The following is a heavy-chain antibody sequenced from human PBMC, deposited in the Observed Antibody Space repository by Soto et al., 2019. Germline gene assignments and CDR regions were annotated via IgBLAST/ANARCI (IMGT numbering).Heavy chain of an antibody. CDR2: VYNSGT. D-gene: IGHD3-3*01. J-gene: IGHJ4*02. CDR1: GGFISSYY. Sequence: SETLSLTCTVSGGFISSYYWNRIRQPPGKGLEWIGYVYNSGTSYNPSLKSRVAISVDTSKNQFSLKLSSVTAADTAVYYCARGSDFWTGYYLVYWGQGTLVTVSS. CDR3: ARGSDFWTGYYLVY. V-gene: IGHV4-59*01.